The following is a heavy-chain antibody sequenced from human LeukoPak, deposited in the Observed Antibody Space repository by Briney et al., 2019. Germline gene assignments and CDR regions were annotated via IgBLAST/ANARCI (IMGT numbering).Heavy chain of an antibody. V-gene: IGHV3-23*01. Sequence: GGSLRLSCAASGFTFSSYEMNWVRQAPGKGLEWVSSISASGGSTYHAESVKGRFTISRDNSKNTLYLQMNSLRAEDTAVYYCAKSPYSHYYDTSGLDYWGQGTLVTVSS. CDR3: AKSPYSHYYDTSGLDY. J-gene: IGHJ4*02. CDR1: GFTFSSYE. CDR2: ISASGGST. D-gene: IGHD3-22*01.